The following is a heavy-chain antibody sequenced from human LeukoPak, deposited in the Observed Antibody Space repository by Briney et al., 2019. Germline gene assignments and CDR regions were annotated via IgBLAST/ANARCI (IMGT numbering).Heavy chain of an antibody. CDR1: GYTFTGYY. CDR2: MNTNSGNT. Sequence: ASVKVSCKASGYTFTGYYMHWVRQAPGQGLEWMGWMNTNSGNTGYAQKFQGRVTMTRNTSISTAYMELSSLRSEDTAVYYCARGGNDLGDYWGQGTLVTVSS. V-gene: IGHV1-8*02. D-gene: IGHD3-16*01. J-gene: IGHJ4*02. CDR3: ARGGNDLGDY.